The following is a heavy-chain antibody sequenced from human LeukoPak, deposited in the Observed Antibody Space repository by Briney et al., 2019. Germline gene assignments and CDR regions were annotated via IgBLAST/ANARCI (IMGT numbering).Heavy chain of an antibody. CDR2: IYYSGST. J-gene: IGHJ2*01. V-gene: IGHV4-59*01. Sequence: PSETLSLTCTVSGGSISSYYWSWIRQPAGKGQEWIGYIYYSGSTNYNPSLKSRVTISVDTSKNQFSLKLSSVTAADTAVYYCARGVLVYDLNWYFDLWGRGTLVTVSS. CDR1: GGSISSYY. D-gene: IGHD3-3*01. CDR3: ARGVLVYDLNWYFDL.